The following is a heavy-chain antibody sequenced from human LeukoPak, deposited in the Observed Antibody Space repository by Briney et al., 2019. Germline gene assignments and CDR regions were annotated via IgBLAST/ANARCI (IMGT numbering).Heavy chain of an antibody. Sequence: GESLKISCKGSGYSFTNYWIGWVRQLPGKGLEWMGIIYPGDSDTRYSPSFQGQVTISADKSISTAYLQWGSLKASDTAMYYCAKHLYSGYDSNFDYWGQGTLVTVSS. D-gene: IGHD5-12*01. J-gene: IGHJ4*02. V-gene: IGHV5-51*01. CDR3: AKHLYSGYDSNFDY. CDR1: GYSFTNYW. CDR2: IYPGDSDT.